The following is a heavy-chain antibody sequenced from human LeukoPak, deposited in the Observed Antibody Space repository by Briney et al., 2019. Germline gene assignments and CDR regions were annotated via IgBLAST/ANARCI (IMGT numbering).Heavy chain of an antibody. CDR1: GYTFTSYG. Sequence: ASVKVSCKASGYTFTSYGTSWVRQAPGQGLEWMGWISAYNGNTNYAQKLQGRVTMTTDTSTSTAYMELRSLRSDDTAVYYCARDPGGLPRGPEIDYWGQGTLVTVSS. V-gene: IGHV1-18*01. CDR2: ISAYNGNT. CDR3: ARDPGGLPRGPEIDY. J-gene: IGHJ4*02. D-gene: IGHD3-10*01.